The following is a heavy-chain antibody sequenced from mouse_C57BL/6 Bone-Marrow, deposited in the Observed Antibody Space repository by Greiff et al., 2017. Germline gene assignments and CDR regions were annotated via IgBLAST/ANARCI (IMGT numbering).Heavy chain of an antibody. J-gene: IGHJ4*01. D-gene: IGHD2-1*01. CDR3: ARSTIYYYAMDY. V-gene: IGHV5-6*01. CDR1: GFTFSRYG. CDR2: ISSGGSYT. Sequence: EVQLVESGGDLVKPGGSLKLSCAASGFTFSRYGMSWVRQTPDKRLEWVATISSGGSYTYYPDSVKGRFTISRDNAKNTLYLQMSSLKSEDTAMYYCARSTIYYYAMDYWGQGTSVTVSS.